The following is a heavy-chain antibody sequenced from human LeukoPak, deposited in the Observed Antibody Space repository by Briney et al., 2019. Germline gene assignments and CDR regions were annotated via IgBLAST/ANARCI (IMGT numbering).Heavy chain of an antibody. V-gene: IGHV3-23*01. CDR3: AKTSHTSGWYYFDS. CDR2: ISTSP. CDR1: GFTFSSYA. D-gene: IGHD6-19*01. J-gene: IGHJ4*02. Sequence: GGSLRLSCAASGFTFSSYAMSWVRPAPGKGLEWVSVISTSPYYADSVKGRFSVSRDNSKNTLYLQMNSLRAEDTALYYCAKTSHTSGWYYFDSRGQGTLVTVSS.